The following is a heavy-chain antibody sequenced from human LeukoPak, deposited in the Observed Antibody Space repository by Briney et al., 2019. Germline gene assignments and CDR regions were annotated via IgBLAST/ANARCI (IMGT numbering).Heavy chain of an antibody. Sequence: GGSLRLSCVGSGFTFRSHAMSWVRQAPEKGLEFVSGIYENGGTTYYADSAKGRFSISRDNSKNSLYLQMNSLRDEDTAVYYCASSGSYRFDYWGQGTLVTVSS. V-gene: IGHV3-23*01. CDR2: IYENGGTT. CDR3: ASSGSYRFDY. D-gene: IGHD1-26*01. CDR1: GFTFRSHA. J-gene: IGHJ4*02.